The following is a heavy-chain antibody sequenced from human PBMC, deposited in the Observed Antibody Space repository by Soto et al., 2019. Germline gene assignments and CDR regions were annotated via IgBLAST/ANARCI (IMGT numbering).Heavy chain of an antibody. CDR1: GVTFSNYV. D-gene: IGHD3-22*01. CDR3: ASRNYYETGAYYYYYFDY. Sequence: GSRRLSCAASGVTFSNYVMSWVRPAPGKGLEWVSGISGSGRKTYYADSVKGRFTISRDNSKNTFYLQMSSLRAEDTAVYFCASRNYYETGAYYYYYFDYWGLVTLVTVSS. CDR2: ISGSGRKT. J-gene: IGHJ4*02. V-gene: IGHV3-23*01.